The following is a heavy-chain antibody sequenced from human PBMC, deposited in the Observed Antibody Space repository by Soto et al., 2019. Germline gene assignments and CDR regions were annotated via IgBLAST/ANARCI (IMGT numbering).Heavy chain of an antibody. V-gene: IGHV1-18*04. CDR1: SCRVSRYS. Sequence: SVKLSCRAASCRVSRYSTSGARQAPKKGLEWMGWISAYNGNTNYAQKLHGRVTMTPDTSTSTAYMELRSLRSEDTAVYYCARDHCRSTSGYTARDYWGQGTLVTVSS. J-gene: IGHJ4*02. CDR2: ISAYNGNT. CDR3: ARDHCRSTSGYTARDY. D-gene: IGHD2-2*02.